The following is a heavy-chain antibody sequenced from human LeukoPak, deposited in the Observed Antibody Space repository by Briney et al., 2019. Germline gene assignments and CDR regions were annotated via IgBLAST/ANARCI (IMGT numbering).Heavy chain of an antibody. Sequence: ASVKVSCKASGYTFTGYYMHWVRQAPGQGLEWMGRIIPILGIANYAQKFQGRVTITADKSTSTAYMELSGLRSEDTAVYYCATLTIFGVVTPYWGQGTLVTVSS. CDR3: ATLTIFGVVTPY. J-gene: IGHJ4*02. CDR1: GYTFTGYY. CDR2: IIPILGIA. D-gene: IGHD3-3*01. V-gene: IGHV1-69*02.